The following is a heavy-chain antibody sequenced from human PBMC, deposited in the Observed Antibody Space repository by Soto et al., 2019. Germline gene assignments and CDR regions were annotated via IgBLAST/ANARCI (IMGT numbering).Heavy chain of an antibody. CDR2: INPNSGGT. D-gene: IGHD3-3*01. V-gene: IGHV1-2*02. J-gene: IGHJ4*02. Sequence: ASVKVSCKTSGYTITGYYMHWGRQAPGQGLEWMGWINPNSGGTNYAQKFQGRVTMTRDTSISTAYMELSRLRSDDTAVYYCARAKIFGVVIISPFDYWGQGTLVTVSS. CDR1: GYTITGYY. CDR3: ARAKIFGVVIISPFDY.